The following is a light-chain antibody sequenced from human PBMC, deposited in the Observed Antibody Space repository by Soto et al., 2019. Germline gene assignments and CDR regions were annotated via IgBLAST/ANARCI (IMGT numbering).Light chain of an antibody. CDR3: LQHNTYPRT. CDR2: AAS. V-gene: IGKV1-17*01. CDR1: QSISVS. Sequence: IQITRSPSTLSASLGDTVTITCRASQSISVSLAWYQQRPGKAPKRLIYAASTLQPGVPSRFSGSGSGTDFTLTISSLQPEDFATYYCLQHNTYPRTFGQGTKVDIK. J-gene: IGKJ1*01.